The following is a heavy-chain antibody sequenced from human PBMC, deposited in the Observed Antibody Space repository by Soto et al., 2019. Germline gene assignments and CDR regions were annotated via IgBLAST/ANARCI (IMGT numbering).Heavy chain of an antibody. Sequence: QVQLQESGPGLVKPSQTLSLTCTVSGGSISSGDYYWSWIRQPPGKGLEWIGYIYYSGSTYYNPSLKTRVTISGHTSKNQFPQKMRSVTAADPAVYYCARVVGNDYGDYWGQGNPVNGFS. CDR2: IYYSGST. D-gene: IGHD1-26*01. J-gene: IGHJ4*02. CDR3: ARVVGNDYGDY. V-gene: IGHV4-30-4*01. CDR1: GGSISSGDYY.